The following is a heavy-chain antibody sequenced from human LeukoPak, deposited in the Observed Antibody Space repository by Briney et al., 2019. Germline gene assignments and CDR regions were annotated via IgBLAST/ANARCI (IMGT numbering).Heavy chain of an antibody. CDR2: IYYSGSS. V-gene: IGHV4-61*10. D-gene: IGHD5-18*01. CDR3: ASSVDTSMVNY. Sequence: SQTLSLTCTVSGGSISSGSYYWSWIRQPAGKGLEWIGYIYYSGSSNYNPSLKSRVTISVDTSKNQFSLKLSSVTAADTAVYYCASSVDTSMVNYWGQGTLVTVSS. J-gene: IGHJ4*02. CDR1: GGSISSGSYY.